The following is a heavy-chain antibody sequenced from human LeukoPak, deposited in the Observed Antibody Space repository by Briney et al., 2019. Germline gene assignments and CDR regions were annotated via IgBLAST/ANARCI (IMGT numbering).Heavy chain of an antibody. CDR2: IHSSSGSI. Sequence: GGSLRLSCAASGFNFTNYNMNWVRQAPGKGLEWVSSIHSSSGSIYYADSLKGRFTISRDNAKNSLYLQMNSLRAEDTAVYYCARDQYSYAHAAHWGQGTLVTVSS. CDR1: GFNFTNYN. D-gene: IGHD5-18*01. J-gene: IGHJ4*02. V-gene: IGHV3-21*01. CDR3: ARDQYSYAHAAH.